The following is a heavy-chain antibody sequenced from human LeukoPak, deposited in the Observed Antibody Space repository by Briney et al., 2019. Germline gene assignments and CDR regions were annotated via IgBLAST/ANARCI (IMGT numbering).Heavy chain of an antibody. J-gene: IGHJ3*02. Sequence: GGSLRLSCAASGFTLSSYAMSWVRQAPGKGLEWVSAISGGGGSGGSTYYADSVKGRFTISRDNSKNTLYLQMNSLRSEDTAVYYCARDHPRGKVCGDCYSRAFDIWGQGTMVTVSS. CDR2: ISGGGGSGGST. CDR3: ARDHPRGKVCGDCYSRAFDI. CDR1: GFTLSSYA. D-gene: IGHD2-21*02. V-gene: IGHV3-23*01.